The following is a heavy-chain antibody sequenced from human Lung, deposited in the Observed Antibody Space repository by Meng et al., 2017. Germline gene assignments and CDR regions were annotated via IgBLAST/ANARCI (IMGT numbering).Heavy chain of an antibody. J-gene: IGHJ4*02. V-gene: IGHV6-1*01. CDR3: ARSQQWLDS. CDR1: RESVSCNSAA. D-gene: IGHD6-19*01. CDR2: TYFRSKWYN. Sequence: VHLQQSGPGLVKPSQTLSLTCALSRESVSCNSAAWNWIRQSQSRGLEWLGRTYFRSKWYNGYAVSVRSRITINPDTSKNQLSLQLNSVTPEDTAVYYCARSQQWLDSWGQGTLVTVSS.